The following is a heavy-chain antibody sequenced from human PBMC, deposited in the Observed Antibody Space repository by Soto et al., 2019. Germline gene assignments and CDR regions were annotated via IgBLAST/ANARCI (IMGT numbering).Heavy chain of an antibody. D-gene: IGHD4-17*01. J-gene: IGHJ3*02. CDR3: ALPRGYGVFDAYDI. Sequence: VQLLESGGGLVQPGGCLRLSCAASGFTFSTYAMSWVRQAPGKGLEWVSAISASGDSTYSADSVKGRFTISRDNSMNALYLQMSSLRIEDTAVYYCALPRGYGVFDAYDIWGQGTMVTVSS. V-gene: IGHV3-23*01. CDR1: GFTFSTYA. CDR2: ISASGDST.